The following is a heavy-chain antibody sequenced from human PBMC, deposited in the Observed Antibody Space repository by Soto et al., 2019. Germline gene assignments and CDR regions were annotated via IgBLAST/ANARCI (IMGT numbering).Heavy chain of an antibody. J-gene: IGHJ6*02. V-gene: IGHV3-23*01. CDR2: ISGSGGST. CDR1: GFTFSSYA. CDR3: AKDITYYYGSGSYSSYYYGMDV. Sequence: GGSLRLSCAASGFTFSSYAMSWVRQAPGKGLEWVSAISGSGGSTYYADSVKGRFTISRDNSKNTLYLQMNSLRAEDTAVYYCAKDITYYYGSGSYSSYYYGMDVWGQGTTVTVSS. D-gene: IGHD3-10*01.